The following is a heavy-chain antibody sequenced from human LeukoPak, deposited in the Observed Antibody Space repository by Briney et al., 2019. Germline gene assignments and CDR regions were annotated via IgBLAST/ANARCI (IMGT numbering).Heavy chain of an antibody. CDR1: GYTFTSYD. J-gene: IGHJ4*02. V-gene: IGHV1-8*03. D-gene: IGHD2-2*01. CDR3: ARIYCSSTSCPQRDYFDY. Sequence: ASVKVSCKASGYTFTSYDINWVRQATGQGLEWMGWMNPNSGNTGYAQKFQGRVTITRNTSISTAYMELSSLRSEDTAVYYCARIYCSSTSCPQRDYFDYWGQGTLVTVSS. CDR2: MNPNSGNT.